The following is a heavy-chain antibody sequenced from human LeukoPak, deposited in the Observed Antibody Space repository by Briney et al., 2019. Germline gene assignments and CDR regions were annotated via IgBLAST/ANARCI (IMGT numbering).Heavy chain of an antibody. CDR3: ARSGASSSGWPFDY. V-gene: IGHV4-38-2*02. CDR2: IYHDGST. Sequence: SETLSLTCTVSGYSISSGYYWGWIRQPPGKGLEWIGNIYHDGSTYYNPSLKSRVTISVDTSKNQFSLKLTSVTAADTAVYYCARSGASSSGWPFDYWGQGTLVTVSS. J-gene: IGHJ4*02. CDR1: GYSISSGYY. D-gene: IGHD6-19*01.